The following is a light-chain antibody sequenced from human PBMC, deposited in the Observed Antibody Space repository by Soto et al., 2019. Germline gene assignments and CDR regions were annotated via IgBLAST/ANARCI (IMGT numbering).Light chain of an antibody. J-gene: IGKJ5*01. CDR3: QQYGSSLIT. V-gene: IGKV3-20*01. CDR2: GAS. CDR1: QSVSSSY. Sequence: SPGERATLSCRASQSVSSSYLAWYQQKPGQAPRLLIYGASSRATGIPDRFSGSGSGTDFTLTISRLEPEDFAVYYCQQYGSSLITFGQGTGLESK.